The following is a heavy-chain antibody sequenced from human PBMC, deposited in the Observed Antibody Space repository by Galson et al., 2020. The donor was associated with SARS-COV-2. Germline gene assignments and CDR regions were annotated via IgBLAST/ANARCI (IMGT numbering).Heavy chain of an antibody. CDR2: IWYDGSNK. Sequence: GESLKISCAASGFTFSSYGMHWVHQAPGKGLEWVAVIWYDGSNKYYADSVKGRFTISRDNSKNTLYLQMNSLRAEDTAVYYCAKGGYSYGYPNLYFDYWGQGTLVTVSS. D-gene: IGHD5-18*01. V-gene: IGHV3-33*06. CDR3: AKGGYSYGYPNLYFDY. CDR1: GFTFSSYG. J-gene: IGHJ4*02.